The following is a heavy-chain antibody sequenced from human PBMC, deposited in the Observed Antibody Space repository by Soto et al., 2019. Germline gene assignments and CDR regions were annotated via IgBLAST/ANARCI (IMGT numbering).Heavy chain of an antibody. CDR3: AKVVVAATSHSDFDS. Sequence: XATLSLTCTVSGGSVANNNYFWGWVRQPPGKGLEWIGSAAYSGGTYKNPSLKSRVTVSVDTSKNQFSLKLTSVTAADTAVYYCAKVVVAATSHSDFDSWGQGTLVTVSS. CDR2: AAYSGGT. CDR1: GGSVANNNYF. V-gene: IGHV4-39*01. D-gene: IGHD2-15*01. J-gene: IGHJ4*02.